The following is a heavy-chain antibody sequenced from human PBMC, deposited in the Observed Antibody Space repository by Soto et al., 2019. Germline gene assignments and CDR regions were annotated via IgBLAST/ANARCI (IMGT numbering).Heavy chain of an antibody. CDR1: CGSISSGGYS. Sequence: PSETLSLTCTVSCGSISSGGYSWTWIRQHPGKGLEWIGYIYYSGSTYYKPSLKSRVTISVDTSKNQFSLKLSSVTAADTAVYDCARERPDGSRLDPWGQGTLVTVSP. CDR3: ARERPDGSRLDP. CDR2: IYYSGST. V-gene: IGHV4-30-4*08. J-gene: IGHJ5*02. D-gene: IGHD6-13*01.